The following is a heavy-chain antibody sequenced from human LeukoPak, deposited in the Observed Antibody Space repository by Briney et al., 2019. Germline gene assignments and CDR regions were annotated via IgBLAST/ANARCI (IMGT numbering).Heavy chain of an antibody. D-gene: IGHD3-3*01. CDR1: GFTFSSYG. CDR2: IWYDGSNK. CDR3: ARDRVRDRYYYYGMDV. Sequence: GGSLRLSCAASGFTFSSYGMHWVRQAPGKGLEWVAVIWYDGSNKYYADSVKGRFTISRDNSKNTLYLQMNSLRAEDTAVYYCARDRVRDRYYYYGMDVWGQGTTVTVSS. J-gene: IGHJ6*02. V-gene: IGHV3-33*08.